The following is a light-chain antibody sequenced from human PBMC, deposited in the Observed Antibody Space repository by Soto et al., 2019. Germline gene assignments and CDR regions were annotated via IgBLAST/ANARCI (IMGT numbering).Light chain of an antibody. J-gene: IGKJ3*01. Sequence: IVLTQSPGTLSLTPGERATLSCRASQSVSSSYLAWYQQKPGQAPRLLIYGASSRATGIPDRFSGSGSGTDLTITISRLEHEDSAVYYCQQYGSSPPFTFGPGTRVDIK. V-gene: IGKV3-20*01. CDR2: GAS. CDR1: QSVSSSY. CDR3: QQYGSSPPFT.